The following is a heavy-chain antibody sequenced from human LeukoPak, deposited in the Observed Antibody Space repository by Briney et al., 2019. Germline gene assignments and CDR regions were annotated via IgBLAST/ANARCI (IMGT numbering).Heavy chain of an antibody. Sequence: GGSLRLSCAASGFTFSSYAMSWVRQAPGKGLEWVSYISSSGSTIYYADSVKGRFTISRDNSKNTLYLQMNSLRAEDTAVYYCARDPDGSSAFDIWGQGTMVTVSS. CDR3: ARDPDGSSAFDI. CDR2: ISSSGSTI. CDR1: GFTFSSYA. D-gene: IGHD3-10*01. J-gene: IGHJ3*02. V-gene: IGHV3-48*01.